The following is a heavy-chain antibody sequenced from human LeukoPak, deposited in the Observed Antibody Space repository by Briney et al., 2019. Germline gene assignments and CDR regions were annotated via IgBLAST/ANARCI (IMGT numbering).Heavy chain of an antibody. J-gene: IGHJ4*02. CDR2: INTKNGDT. CDR1: GYTLTYNN. V-gene: IGHV1-18*01. Sequence: GASVKVPCEASGYTLTYNNISWVRQAPGQGLEWMGWINTKNGDTNYAQTLQGRVTITTDTSTNTAYMELRSLRSDDTAVYYCARESYHCYGDNCFYFFDLWGQGFLVTVSS. D-gene: IGHD2-21*01. CDR3: ARESYHCYGDNCFYFFDL.